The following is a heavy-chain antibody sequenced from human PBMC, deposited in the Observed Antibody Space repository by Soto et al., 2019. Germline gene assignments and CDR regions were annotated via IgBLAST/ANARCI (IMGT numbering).Heavy chain of an antibody. V-gene: IGHV1-69*13. CDR2: IIPIGGTP. J-gene: IGHJ4*02. CDR3: ATNYYDGSGHYFIFEH. CDR1: GRTFNNYA. Sequence: SVKVSCKASGRTFNNYAISWVRQAPGIGFEWLGVIIPIGGTPEHAQKFQGRVTISADESTKTAYMELSSLRSEDTAVYYCATNYYDGSGHYFIFEHWGQGTLVTVSS. D-gene: IGHD3-22*01.